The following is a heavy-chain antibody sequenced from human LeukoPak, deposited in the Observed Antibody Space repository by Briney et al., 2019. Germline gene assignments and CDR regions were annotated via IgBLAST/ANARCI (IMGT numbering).Heavy chain of an antibody. V-gene: IGHV4-30-2*01. Sequence: PSQTLSLTCAVSGGSISSGGYSWSWIRQPPGKGLEWIGYIYHSGSTYYNPSLKSRVTISVDRSKNQFSLKLSSVTAADTAVYYCARQGCSSTSCYVYYYYYMDVWGKGTTVTVSS. CDR3: ARQGCSSTSCYVYYYYYMDV. CDR1: GGSISSGGYS. CDR2: IYHSGST. J-gene: IGHJ6*03. D-gene: IGHD2-2*01.